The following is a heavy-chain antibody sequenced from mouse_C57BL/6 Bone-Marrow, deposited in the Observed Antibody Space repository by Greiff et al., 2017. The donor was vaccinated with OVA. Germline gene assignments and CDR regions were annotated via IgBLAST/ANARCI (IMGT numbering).Heavy chain of an antibody. D-gene: IGHD1-1*01. CDR1: GYTFTSYW. J-gene: IGHJ1*03. Sequence: QVQLQQPGAELVKPGASVKLSCKASGYTFTSYWMQWVKQRPGQSLEWIGEIDPSDSYTNYNQKFKGKATLTVDTSSSTAYMQLSSLTSEDSAVYYCARSDYGSSYWYFDVWGTGTTVTVSS. CDR3: ARSDYGSSYWYFDV. CDR2: IDPSDSYT. V-gene: IGHV1-50*01.